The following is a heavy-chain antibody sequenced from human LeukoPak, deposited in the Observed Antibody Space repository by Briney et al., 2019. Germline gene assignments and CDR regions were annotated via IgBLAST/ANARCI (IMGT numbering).Heavy chain of an antibody. CDR3: AKDKSGAQECGFFDY. V-gene: IGHV3-66*01. CDR2: IYSGGST. CDR1: GFTVSSNY. J-gene: IGHJ4*02. Sequence: PGGSLRLSCAASGFTVSSNYMSWVRQAPGKGLEWVSVIYSGGSTYYADSVKGRFTISRDNSKNTLYLQMNSLRAEDTAVYYCAKDKSGAQECGFFDYWGQGTLVTVSS. D-gene: IGHD3-10*01.